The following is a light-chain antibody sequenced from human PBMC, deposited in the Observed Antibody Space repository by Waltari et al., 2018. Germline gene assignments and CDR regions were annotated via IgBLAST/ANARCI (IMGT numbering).Light chain of an antibody. J-gene: IGLJ2*01. Sequence: QSVLTQPPSASGTPGQRVTISCSGSSATIGRSPVTWYQHVSGTAPKLLMHFNNQRPSGVPDRFSASKSGTSASLAISGLQSDDEADYYCAAWDDSLTGVVFGGGTKLTVL. V-gene: IGLV1-44*01. CDR3: AAWDDSLTGVV. CDR1: SATIGRSP. CDR2: FNN.